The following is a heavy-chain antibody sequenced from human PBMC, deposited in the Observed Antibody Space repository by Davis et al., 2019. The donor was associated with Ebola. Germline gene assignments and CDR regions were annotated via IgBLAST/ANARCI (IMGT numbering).Heavy chain of an antibody. Sequence: MPSETLSPTCTVPGGSISSHYWSWVRQPPGKGLEWIADINYSGRTNYNPSLASRVTISIATSRDQFSLNLRSVTAADTAVYYCARVGGDGSSHLEGLDSWGQGTLVTVSS. CDR3: ARVGGDGSSHLEGLDS. J-gene: IGHJ4*02. V-gene: IGHV4-59*11. D-gene: IGHD3-16*01. CDR1: GGSISSHY. CDR2: INYSGRT.